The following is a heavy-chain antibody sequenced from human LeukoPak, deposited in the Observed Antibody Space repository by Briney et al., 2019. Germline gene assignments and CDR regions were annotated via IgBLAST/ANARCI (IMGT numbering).Heavy chain of an antibody. CDR3: ARGVHSGYVEFWFDP. Sequence: HGESLKISCKGSGYSFTSYWIGWVRQMPGKGLEWMGIIYPGDSDTRYSPSFQGQVTISADKSLSTAYLQWSSLKASDTAMYYCARGVHSGYVEFWFDPWGQGTLVTVSS. CDR2: IYPGDSDT. V-gene: IGHV5-51*01. J-gene: IGHJ5*02. D-gene: IGHD5-12*01. CDR1: GYSFTSYW.